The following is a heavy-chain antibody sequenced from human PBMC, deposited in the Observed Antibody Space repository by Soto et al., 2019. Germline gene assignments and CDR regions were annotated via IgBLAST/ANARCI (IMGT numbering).Heavy chain of an antibody. D-gene: IGHD2-21*02. V-gene: IGHV4-59*12. CDR1: GSSISSYY. Sequence: SETLSLTCTVSGSSISSYYWSWIRQPPGKGLEWIGYIYYSGSIFYNPSFKSRVTISVDTSKNQFSLQLSSVTAADTAVYFCAREDDGGDRDYYGLDVWGQGTTVTVSS. CDR3: AREDDGGDRDYYGLDV. CDR2: IYYSGSI. J-gene: IGHJ6*02.